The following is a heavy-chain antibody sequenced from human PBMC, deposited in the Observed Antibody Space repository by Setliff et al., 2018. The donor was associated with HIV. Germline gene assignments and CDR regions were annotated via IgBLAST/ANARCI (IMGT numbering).Heavy chain of an antibody. V-gene: IGHV3-74*01. CDR3: ARKLLTRPNY. D-gene: IGHD2-15*01. J-gene: IGHJ4*02. Sequence: PGGSLRLSCAASGNTFKTHWMHWVRPAPGKGLEWVSRISYDGSDTIYADSVKGRFSISRDNAKDMLYLQMNSLRAEDTAVYYCARKLLTRPNYWGQGTQITVPA. CDR1: GNTFKTHW. CDR2: ISYDGSDT.